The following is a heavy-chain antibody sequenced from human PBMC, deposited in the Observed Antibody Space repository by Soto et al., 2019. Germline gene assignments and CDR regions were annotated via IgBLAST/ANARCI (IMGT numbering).Heavy chain of an antibody. CDR2: IYYSGST. CDR3: ARVVAARYGMDV. CDR1: GGSISSYY. D-gene: IGHD6-25*01. J-gene: IGHJ6*02. Sequence: QVQLQASGPGLVKPSETLSLTCTVSGGSISSYYWSWIRQPPGKGLEWIGYIYYSGSTNYNPSLKCRVTISVDTSKNQFSLKLSSVTAADAAVYYWARVVAARYGMDVGGQGTTVTVSS. V-gene: IGHV4-59*01.